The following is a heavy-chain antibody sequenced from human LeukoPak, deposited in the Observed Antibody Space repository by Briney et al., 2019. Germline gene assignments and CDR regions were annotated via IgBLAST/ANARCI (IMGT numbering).Heavy chain of an antibody. CDR2: IYYSGST. J-gene: IGHJ4*02. V-gene: IGHV4-61*01. D-gene: IGHD5-18*01. Sequence: PSETLSLTCTVSGGSVSSGSYYWSWIRQPPGKGLEWIGYIYYSGSTNYNPSLKSRVTISVDTSKNQFSLNLRSVTAADTAIYYCARGDTKGQPFDYWGQGTPVTVSS. CDR3: ARGDTKGQPFDY. CDR1: GGSVSSGSYY.